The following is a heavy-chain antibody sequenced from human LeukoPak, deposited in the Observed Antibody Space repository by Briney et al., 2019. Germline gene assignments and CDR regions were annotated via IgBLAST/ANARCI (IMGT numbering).Heavy chain of an antibody. V-gene: IGHV4-59*08. CDR2: IYYSGST. J-gene: IGHJ4*02. CDR3: ARQLRGEAVAGHLQPFDC. D-gene: IGHD6-19*01. CDR1: GGSISSYY. Sequence: SETLSLTCTVSGGSISSYYWNWIRQPPGKGLEWIGYIYYSGSTNYNPSLKSRVTISVDTSKNQFSLKLSSVTAAGTAVYFCARQLRGEAVAGHLQPFDCWGQGTLVTVSS.